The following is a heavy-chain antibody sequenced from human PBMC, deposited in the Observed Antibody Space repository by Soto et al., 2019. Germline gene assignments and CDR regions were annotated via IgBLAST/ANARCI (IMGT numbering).Heavy chain of an antibody. V-gene: IGHV1-24*01. CDR1: GYTLPELS. CDR3: ARAAYYYDSSIGFGIQHYYYYYGMDV. CDR2: FDPEDGAT. Sequence: ASVKVSCKVSGYTLPELSMHWVRQAPGKGLEWMGGFDPEDGATIYAQKFQGRVTMTEDKSTSTAYMELSSLRPEDTAVYYCARAAYYYDSSIGFGIQHYYYYYGMDVWGQGTTVTVSS. D-gene: IGHD3-22*01. J-gene: IGHJ6*02.